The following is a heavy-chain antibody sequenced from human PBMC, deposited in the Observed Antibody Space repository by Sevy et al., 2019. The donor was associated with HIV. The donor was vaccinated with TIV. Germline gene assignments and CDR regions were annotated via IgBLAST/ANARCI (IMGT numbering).Heavy chain of an antibody. CDR2: ISSSSSTI. D-gene: IGHD3-22*01. V-gene: IGHV3-48*01. CDR1: GFTFSSYS. Sequence: GGSLRLSCAASGFTFSSYSMNWVRQAPGKGLEWVSYISSSSSTIYYADSVKGRFTISRDNAKNSLYLQMNSLRAEDTAAHYCASIYDSSGYYYVGFYYGMDVWGEGTTVSVSS. J-gene: IGHJ6*04. CDR3: ASIYDSSGYYYVGFYYGMDV.